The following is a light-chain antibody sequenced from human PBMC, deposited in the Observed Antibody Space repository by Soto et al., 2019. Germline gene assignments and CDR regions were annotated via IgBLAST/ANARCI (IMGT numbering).Light chain of an antibody. CDR1: SSDVGSYNL. CDR3: CSYAGSSL. J-gene: IGLJ2*01. V-gene: IGLV2-23*02. CDR2: EVS. Sequence: QSAPTQPASVSGSPGQSITISCTGTSSDVGSYNLVSWYQQHPGKAPKLMIYEVSKRPSGVSNRFSGSKSGNTASLTISGLQAEDEADYYCCSYAGSSLFGGGTKLTVL.